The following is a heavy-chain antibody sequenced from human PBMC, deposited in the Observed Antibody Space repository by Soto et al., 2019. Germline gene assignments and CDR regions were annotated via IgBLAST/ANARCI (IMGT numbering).Heavy chain of an antibody. V-gene: IGHV4-31*03. CDR2: IYYSGST. CDR1: GGSISSGGYH. Sequence: SETLSLTCTVSGGSISSGGYHWSWIRQHPGKGLEWIGYIYYSGSTYYNPSLKSRVTISVDTSKNQFSLKLSSVTAADTAVYYCASGMIGDAFDIWGQGTRVTVS. D-gene: IGHD3-22*01. CDR3: ASGMIGDAFDI. J-gene: IGHJ3*02.